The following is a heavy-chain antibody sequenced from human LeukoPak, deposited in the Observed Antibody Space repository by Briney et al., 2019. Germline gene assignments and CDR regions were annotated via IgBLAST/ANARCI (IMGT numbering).Heavy chain of an antibody. CDR3: ARVRDGYNDAYDI. Sequence: ASVKVCCKASGYTFTGYYMHWVRQAPGQGLEWMGWINPNSGGTNYAQKFQGRVTMTRDTSISTAYMELSSLRSEDTAVYYCARVRDGYNDAYDIWGQGTMVTVPS. D-gene: IGHD5-24*01. CDR1: GYTFTGYY. V-gene: IGHV1-2*02. CDR2: INPNSGGT. J-gene: IGHJ3*02.